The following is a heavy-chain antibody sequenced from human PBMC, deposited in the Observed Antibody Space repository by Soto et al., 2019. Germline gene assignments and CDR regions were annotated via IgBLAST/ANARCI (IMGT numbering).Heavy chain of an antibody. CDR1: GFTFRIYA. D-gene: IGHD2-21*01. Sequence: EVQLLESGGDLVQPGGSLRLSCAASGFTFRIYARSWVRQAPGKGLEWVSAITDSGSRTYYADSVKGRFTISRDNSKNTLYLQMNSLRAEDTAVYFCAKDYSPNYWGQGTLVIVSS. J-gene: IGHJ4*02. CDR2: ITDSGSRT. V-gene: IGHV3-23*01. CDR3: AKDYSPNY.